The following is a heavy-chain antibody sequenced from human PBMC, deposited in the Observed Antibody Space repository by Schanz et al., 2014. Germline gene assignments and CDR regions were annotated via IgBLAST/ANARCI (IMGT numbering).Heavy chain of an antibody. CDR2: ISGGGGTT. CDR1: GFTFSSYA. CDR3: AKDRSWDYDSSGYFDY. V-gene: IGHV3-23*04. D-gene: IGHD3-22*01. J-gene: IGHJ4*02. Sequence: VQLVESGGGVVQPGRSLRLSCAASGFTFSSYAMSWVRQAPGKGLEWVSAISGGGGTTYYADSVKGRFTISRDNSKNTLYLQMNSLRAEDTAVYYCAKDRSWDYDSSGYFDYWGQGTLVNVSS.